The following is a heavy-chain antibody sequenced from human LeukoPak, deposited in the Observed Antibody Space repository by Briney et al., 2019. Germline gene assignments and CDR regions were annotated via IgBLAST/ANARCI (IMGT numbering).Heavy chain of an antibody. CDR2: IWYDGSKK. D-gene: IGHD5-18*01. CDR1: GFIFSDYG. V-gene: IGHV3-33*06. CDR3: AKSPDYTYGFGWFDP. Sequence: PGGSLRLSCAASGFIFSDYGTHWVRQAPGKGLEWVAAIWYDGSKKYYAGSMKGRLTISRDNSKNTMFLQMNSLRAEDTAVYYCAKSPDYTYGFGWFDPWGQGSLVTVSP. J-gene: IGHJ5*02.